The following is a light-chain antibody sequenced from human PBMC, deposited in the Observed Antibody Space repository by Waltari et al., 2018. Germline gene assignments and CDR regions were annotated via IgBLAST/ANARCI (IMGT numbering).Light chain of an antibody. V-gene: IGLV2-8*01. CDR3: SSYAGNHVV. Sequence: QSALTQPPSASGSPGQSVTISCTGTSSAVAGYNYVSWYQHHPGKAPKRMIYEVSKRPSGVPDRFSGSKSGNTASLTVSGLQTEDEADYYCSSYAGNHVVFGGGTKLTVL. J-gene: IGLJ2*01. CDR1: SSAVAGYNY. CDR2: EVS.